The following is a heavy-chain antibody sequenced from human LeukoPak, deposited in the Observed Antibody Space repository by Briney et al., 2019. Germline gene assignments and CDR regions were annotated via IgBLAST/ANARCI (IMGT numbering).Heavy chain of an antibody. CDR1: GFTFGDYA. D-gene: IGHD3-10*01. Sequence: GGSLRLSCTASGFTFGDYAMSWVRQAPGKGLEWVGFIRGKAYGGTTEYAASVKGRFTISRDDSKSIAYLQMNSLKTEDTAVYYCTISDYGSGSYFHAVDYWGQGTLVTVSS. CDR3: TISDYGSGSYFHAVDY. J-gene: IGHJ4*02. V-gene: IGHV3-49*04. CDR2: IRGKAYGGTT.